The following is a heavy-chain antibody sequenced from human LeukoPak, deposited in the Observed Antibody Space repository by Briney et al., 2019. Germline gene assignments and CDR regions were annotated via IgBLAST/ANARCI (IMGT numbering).Heavy chain of an antibody. J-gene: IGHJ4*02. CDR1: GFTVSSNS. Sequence: GGSLRLSCTVSGFTVSSNSMSWVRQAPGKGLEWVSAISGSGGSTYYADSVKGRFTISRDNSKNTLYLQMNSLRAEDTAVYYCAKEGYCSSTSCYAGPHFDYWGQGTLVTVSS. D-gene: IGHD2-2*01. CDR2: ISGSGGST. CDR3: AKEGYCSSTSCYAGPHFDY. V-gene: IGHV3-23*01.